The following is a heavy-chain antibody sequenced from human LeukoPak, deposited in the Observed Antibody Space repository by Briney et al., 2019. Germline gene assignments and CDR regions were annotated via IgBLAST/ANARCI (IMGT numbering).Heavy chain of an antibody. CDR1: GDSISSSH. D-gene: IGHD3-3*01. CDR2: IYYSGST. J-gene: IGHJ6*03. V-gene: IGHV4-59*01. CDR3: AREAQGRDDFWSGYSHPRYYMDV. Sequence: SETLSLTCTVSGDSISSSHWSWIRQPPGKGLEWIGYIYYSGSTNLNPSLKSRVTISVDTSKNQFSLKLSSVTAADTAVYYCAREAQGRDDFWSGYSHPRYYMDVWGKGTTVTVSS.